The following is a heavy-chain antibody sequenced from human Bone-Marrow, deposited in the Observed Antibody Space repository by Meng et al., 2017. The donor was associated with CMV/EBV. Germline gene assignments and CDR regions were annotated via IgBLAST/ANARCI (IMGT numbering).Heavy chain of an antibody. CDR3: ARVLGVVEMGTISLGEYYFDY. D-gene: IGHD5-24*01. Sequence: SETLSLTCTASGYSISSGYYWGWIRQPPGKGLEWIGSIDHSGSTYYNPSLKSRVTISVDTSKNQFTLKLTSVTAADTAVYYCARVLGVVEMGTISLGEYYFDYWGQGTLVTVSS. CDR1: GYSISSGYY. V-gene: IGHV4-38-2*02. J-gene: IGHJ4*02. CDR2: IDHSGST.